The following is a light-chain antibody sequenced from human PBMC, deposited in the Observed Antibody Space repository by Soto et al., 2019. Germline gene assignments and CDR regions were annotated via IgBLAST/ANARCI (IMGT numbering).Light chain of an antibody. J-gene: IGLJ2*01. CDR1: SRDVGGYNY. V-gene: IGLV2-14*01. Sequence: QSALTQPASVSGSPGQSITISCTGTSRDVGGYNYVSWYQQHPGKAPKLMIYDVSNRPSGVSNRFSGSKSGNTASLTISGLQAEDEADYYCSSYTSSSTYVVFGGATKLTVL. CDR2: DVS. CDR3: SSYTSSSTYVV.